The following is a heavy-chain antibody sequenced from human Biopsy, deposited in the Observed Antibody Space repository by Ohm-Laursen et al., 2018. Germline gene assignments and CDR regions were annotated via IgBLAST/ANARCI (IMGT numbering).Heavy chain of an antibody. CDR1: GDSISSGGNY. D-gene: IGHD5-12*01. J-gene: IGHJ4*02. Sequence: SQTLSFTCSVSGDSISSGGNYWSWIRQFPGKGLEWIAYIYHTGSTYYNPSLKSRLSIAIDTSKNQFSVSLRSVTAADTAVYYCARADMVTTIVDYWGQGTLVIVSS. CDR3: ARADMVTTIVDY. CDR2: IYHTGST. V-gene: IGHV4-31*03.